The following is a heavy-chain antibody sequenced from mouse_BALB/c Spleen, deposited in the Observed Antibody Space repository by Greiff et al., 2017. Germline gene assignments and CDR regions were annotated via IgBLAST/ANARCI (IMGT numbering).Heavy chain of an antibody. CDR2: ISDGGSYT. CDR3: ARAYGMDY. V-gene: IGHV5-4*02. CDR1: GFTFSDYY. Sequence: EVKLVESGGGLVKPGGSLKLSCAASGFTFSDYYMYWVRQTPEKRLEWVATISDGGSYTYYPDSAKGRFTISRDNAKNNLYLQMSSLKSEDTAMYYCARAYGMDYWGQGTSVTVSS. J-gene: IGHJ4*01. D-gene: IGHD1-1*01.